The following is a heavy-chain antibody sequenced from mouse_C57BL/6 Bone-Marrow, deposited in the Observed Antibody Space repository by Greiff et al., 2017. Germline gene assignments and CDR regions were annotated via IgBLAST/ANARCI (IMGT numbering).Heavy chain of an antibody. V-gene: IGHV5-6*01. CDR2: ISSGGSYT. CDR3: TVVATNWYFDV. D-gene: IGHD1-1*01. J-gene: IGHJ1*03. CDR1: GFTFSSYG. Sequence: EVKLVESGGDLVKPGGSLKLSCAASGFTFSSYGMSWVRQTPDKRLEWVATISSGGSYTYYPDSVKGRFTISRDNAKNTLYLQMSSLKSEDTAMYYCTVVATNWYFDVWGTGTTVTASS.